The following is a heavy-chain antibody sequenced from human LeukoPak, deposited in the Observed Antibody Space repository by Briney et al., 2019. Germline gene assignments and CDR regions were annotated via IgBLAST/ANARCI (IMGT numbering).Heavy chain of an antibody. CDR1: GFSFSNYA. CDR2: ISGSGGST. V-gene: IGHV3-23*01. Sequence: PRGSLRLSCAASGFSFSNYAMTWVRQAPGKGLEWVSGISGSGGSTWYADSVKVRFTISRANSKNMIYLQMSSLRAEDTALYYCAKAPRHDLAGFYFDYWGQGTLVTVSS. D-gene: IGHD3-3*01. CDR3: AKAPRHDLAGFYFDY. J-gene: IGHJ4*02.